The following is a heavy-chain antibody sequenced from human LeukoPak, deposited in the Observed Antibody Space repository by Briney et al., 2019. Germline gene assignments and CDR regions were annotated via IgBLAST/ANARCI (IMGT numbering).Heavy chain of an antibody. J-gene: IGHJ4*02. CDR3: ARASGSTVMGYFDY. Sequence: PGGSLRLSCAASGFTFSSYSMNWVRQAPGKGLEWVSSISSSSSYIYYADSVKGRFTISRDNAKNSLYLQTNSLRAEDTAVYYCARASGSTVMGYFDYWGQGTLVTVSS. D-gene: IGHD4-17*01. CDR2: ISSSSSYI. CDR1: GFTFSSYS. V-gene: IGHV3-21*01.